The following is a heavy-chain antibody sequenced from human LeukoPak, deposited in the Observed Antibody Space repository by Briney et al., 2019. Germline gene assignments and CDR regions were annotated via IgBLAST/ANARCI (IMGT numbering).Heavy chain of an antibody. CDR2: IYYSGNT. J-gene: IGHJ4*02. CDR1: GASISSSY. Sequence: SETLSLTCTVSGASISSSYWSWIRQPPGKGLEYIGYIYYSGNTNCNPSLKSRVTMSVDTSKNQFSLKLSSVTAADMAVYYCARLGKEVTYRAYYFDYWGQGTLVTVSS. CDR3: ARLGKEVTYRAYYFDY. D-gene: IGHD5-18*01. V-gene: IGHV4-59*08.